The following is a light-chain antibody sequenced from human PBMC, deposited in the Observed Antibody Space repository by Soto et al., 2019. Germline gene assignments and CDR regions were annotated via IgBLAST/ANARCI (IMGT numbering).Light chain of an antibody. CDR3: AAWDDSLSGVV. J-gene: IGLJ2*01. CDR1: SSNIGSNY. CDR2: KNE. V-gene: IGLV1-47*01. Sequence: QSVLTQPPSASGTPGQRVTISCSGSSSNIGSNYVYWYQQLPGTAPKLLIYKNEQRPSGVPDRFSWSKSGTSASLAIGGLLSEAEGDYYCAAWDDSLSGVVFGGGTKLTVL.